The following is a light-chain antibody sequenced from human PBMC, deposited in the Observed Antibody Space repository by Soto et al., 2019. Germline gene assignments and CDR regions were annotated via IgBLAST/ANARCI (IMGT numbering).Light chain of an antibody. J-gene: IGLJ3*02. V-gene: IGLV2-8*01. Sequence: QSALTQPPSASGSPGQSVTISCTGTSSDVGGYNYVSWYQQHPGKAPKLIIYEVTKRPSGAPDRFSGSKSGNTASLTVSGLQAEDEADYYCSSHAGINNVVFGGGTQLTVL. CDR2: EVT. CDR1: SSDVGGYNY. CDR3: SSHAGINNVV.